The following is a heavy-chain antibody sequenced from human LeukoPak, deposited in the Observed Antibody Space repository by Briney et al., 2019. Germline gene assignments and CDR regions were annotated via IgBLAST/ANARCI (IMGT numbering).Heavy chain of an antibody. CDR3: ASPSGWYAFDI. J-gene: IGHJ3*02. CDR2: ISSSSSYI. V-gene: IGHV3-21*01. D-gene: IGHD6-19*01. Sequence: PGGSLRLSCAASGFTFSSYSMNCVRQAPGKGLEWVSSISSSSSYIYYADSVKGRFTISRDNAKNSLYLQMNSLRAEDTAVYYCASPSGWYAFDIWGQGTMVTVSS. CDR1: GFTFSSYS.